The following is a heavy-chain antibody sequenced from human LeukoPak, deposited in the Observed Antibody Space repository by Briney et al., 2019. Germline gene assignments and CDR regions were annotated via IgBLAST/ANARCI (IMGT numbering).Heavy chain of an antibody. V-gene: IGHV3-21*01. CDR3: AREGGYYDSSGYLGYYFDY. Sequence: GGSLRLSCAASGFTFSSYPMHWVRQAPGKGLEWVSSISGSSAYIYYADSVKGRFTISRDNAKNSLYLQMNSLRADDTAVYYCAREGGYYDSSGYLGYYFDYWGQGTLVTVSS. D-gene: IGHD3-22*01. CDR1: GFTFSSYP. J-gene: IGHJ4*02. CDR2: ISGSSAYI.